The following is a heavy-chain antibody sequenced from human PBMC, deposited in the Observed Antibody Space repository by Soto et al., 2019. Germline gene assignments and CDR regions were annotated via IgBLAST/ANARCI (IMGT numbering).Heavy chain of an antibody. CDR3: AKDLVGSNADYFDY. Sequence: GGSLRLSCEVSGFNFRSYGMHWVRQAPGKGPEWVASIWPDGSDKFYADSVRGRFTISRDNSKNTLYLQMNSLRAEDAAVYYCAKDLVGSNADYFDYWGQGTLVTVSS. CDR1: GFNFRSYG. J-gene: IGHJ4*02. V-gene: IGHV3-33*06. CDR2: IWPDGSDK. D-gene: IGHD2-15*01.